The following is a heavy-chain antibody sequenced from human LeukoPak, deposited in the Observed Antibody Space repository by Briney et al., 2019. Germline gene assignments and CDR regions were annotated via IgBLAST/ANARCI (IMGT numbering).Heavy chain of an antibody. CDR3: ARDRAAGYADAFDI. Sequence: GGSLRLSCAASGFTVSSNYTNWVRQAPGKGLEWVSVIYSGGSTYYADSMKGRFTISRDNSKNTLYLQMNSLRAEDTAVYYCARDRAAGYADAFDIWGQGTMVTVSS. V-gene: IGHV3-66*01. CDR1: GFTVSSNY. J-gene: IGHJ3*02. D-gene: IGHD6-25*01. CDR2: IYSGGST.